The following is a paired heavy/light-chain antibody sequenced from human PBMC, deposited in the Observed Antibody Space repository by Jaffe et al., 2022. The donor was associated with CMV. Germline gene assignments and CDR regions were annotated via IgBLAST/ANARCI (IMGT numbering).Light chain of an antibody. CDR2: GAS. J-gene: IGKJ3*01. V-gene: IGKV3-15*01. CDR3: QQYDNWPGT. CDR1: QTINNK. Sequence: EVLMTQSPAILSVSPGDRVTLSCWASQTINNKLAWYQQKPGQSPRLLIYGASTRAPGCPARFSGTGSGTEFILTISSLQSDDFAVYYCQQYDNWPGTFGPGTKVDI.
Heavy chain of an antibody. CDR1: GASISSPLW. CDR3: ATLYNSTWLIQN. J-gene: IGHJ4*02. D-gene: IGHD3-10*01. V-gene: IGHV4-4*02. Sequence: QVQLQESGPGLVKPSGTLSLTCAVSGASISSPLWWSWVRQSPGKGLEWIGEIYHSGSTNYNPALKSRVAISVDKSKNQFSLRLTSVTAADTALYYCATLYNSTWLIQNWGQGTQVTVSS. CDR2: IYHSGST.